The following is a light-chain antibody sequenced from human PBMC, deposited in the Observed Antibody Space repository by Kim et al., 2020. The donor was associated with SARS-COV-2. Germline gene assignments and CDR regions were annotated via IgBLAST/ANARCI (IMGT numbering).Light chain of an antibody. Sequence: VSPGERATLSCRASQSVSNNLAWYQQKPGQAPRLLIYRASTRATDIPARFSGSGSGTEFTLTINSLQSEDFAVYYCQQYNKWPLTFGGGTKVDIK. CDR2: RAS. CDR1: QSVSNN. V-gene: IGKV3-15*01. J-gene: IGKJ4*01. CDR3: QQYNKWPLT.